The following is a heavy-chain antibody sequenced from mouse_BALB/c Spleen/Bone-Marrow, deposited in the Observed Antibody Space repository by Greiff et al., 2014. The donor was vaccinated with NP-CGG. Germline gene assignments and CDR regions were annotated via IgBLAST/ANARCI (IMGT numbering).Heavy chain of an antibody. D-gene: IGHD2-4*01. Sequence: VKLVESGPGLVAPSQSLSITCTVSGFSLTSYGVHWVRQSPGKGLEWLGIIWASGSTNCNSALMSRLSISKDNSKSQVFLKMSSLQTDDTAMYYCARERGDYGGYGMDYWGQGTSVTVSS. CDR3: ARERGDYGGYGMDY. J-gene: IGHJ4*01. CDR1: GFSLTSYG. CDR2: IWASGST. V-gene: IGHV2-9*02.